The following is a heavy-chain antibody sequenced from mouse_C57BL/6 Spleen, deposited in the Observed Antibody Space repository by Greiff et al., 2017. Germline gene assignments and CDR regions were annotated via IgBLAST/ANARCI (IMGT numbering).Heavy chain of an antibody. CDR3: ARKGAQAGAWFAY. CDR1: GYTFTSYW. CDR2: INPSNGGT. V-gene: IGHV1-53*01. D-gene: IGHD3-2*02. J-gene: IGHJ3*01. Sequence: VQLQQPGTELAKPGASVKLSCKASGYTFTSYWMHWVKQRPGQGLEWIGNINPSNGGTNYNEKFKSKATLTVDKSSSTAYMQLSSLTSEDSAVYYCARKGAQAGAWFAYWGQGTLVTVSA.